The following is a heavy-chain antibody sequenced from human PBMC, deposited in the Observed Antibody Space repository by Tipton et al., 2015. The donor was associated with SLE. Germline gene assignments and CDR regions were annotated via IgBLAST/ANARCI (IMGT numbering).Heavy chain of an antibody. CDR2: ISYDGSNK. CDR3: VGLLTYYYGMDV. Sequence: SLRLSCAASGFTFNNYAMHWVRQAPGKGLEWVAVISYDGSNKYYADSVKGRFTISRDNSKNTLYLQMNSLRAEDTAVYYCVGLLTYYYGMDVWGQGTAVTVSS. V-gene: IGHV3-30*04. D-gene: IGHD3-22*01. J-gene: IGHJ6*02. CDR1: GFTFNNYA.